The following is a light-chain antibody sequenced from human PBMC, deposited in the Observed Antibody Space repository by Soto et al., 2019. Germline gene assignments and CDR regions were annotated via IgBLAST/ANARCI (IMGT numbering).Light chain of an antibody. CDR3: ATWDDSLSGSV. CDR1: IGGNY. CDR2: RNN. J-gene: IGLJ7*01. V-gene: IGLV1-47*01. Sequence: QSVLTQPPSASGTPGQRVTISCSGIGGNYVYWFQQLPGTAPKLLIYRNNQRPSGVPDRLSGSKSGTSASLAISGLRSEDEADYYCATWDDSLSGSVFGTGTQLTVL.